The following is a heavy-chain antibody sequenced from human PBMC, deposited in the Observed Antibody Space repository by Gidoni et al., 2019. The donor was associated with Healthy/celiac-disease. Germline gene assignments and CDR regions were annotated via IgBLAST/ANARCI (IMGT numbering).Heavy chain of an antibody. CDR3: AKGKGVTAIHYYGMDV. Sequence: EVQLVASGGRLVQPGRSLRLSCAASGFTFDDDAMHWVRQAPGKGLEWVSGISWNSGSIGYADSVKGRFTISRDNAKNSLYLQMNSLRAEDTALYYCAKGKGVTAIHYYGMDVWGQGTTVTVSS. CDR1: GFTFDDDA. J-gene: IGHJ6*02. V-gene: IGHV3-9*01. D-gene: IGHD2-21*02. CDR2: ISWNSGSI.